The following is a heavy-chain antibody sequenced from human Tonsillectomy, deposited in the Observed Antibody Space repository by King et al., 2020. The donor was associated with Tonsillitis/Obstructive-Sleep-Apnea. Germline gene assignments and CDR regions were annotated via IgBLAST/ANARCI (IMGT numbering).Heavy chain of an antibody. D-gene: IGHD3-3*01. J-gene: IGHJ2*01. CDR1: GGSVSSGSYY. Sequence: QLQESGPGLVKPSETLSLTCTVSGGSVSSGSYYWSWIRQPPGKGLEWIGYIYYSGSTNYNPSLKSRVTISVDTSKNQFSLKLSSVTAADTAVYYCARGGITIFGVVTPAYWYFDLWAVAPWSLSPQ. V-gene: IGHV4-61*01. CDR2: IYYSGST. CDR3: ARGGITIFGVVTPAYWYFDL.